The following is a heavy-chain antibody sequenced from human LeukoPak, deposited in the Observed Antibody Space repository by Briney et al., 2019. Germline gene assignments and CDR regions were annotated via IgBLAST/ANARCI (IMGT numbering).Heavy chain of an antibody. CDR3: AKGPGGCSSTSCYSDY. J-gene: IGHJ4*02. D-gene: IGHD2-2*01. Sequence: GGSLRLSCAASGFTFSSYAMHWVRQAPGKGLEWVAVISDDGNNKYYADSVKGRFTISRDNSKNTLYLQMNSLRVEDTAVYYCAKGPGGCSSTSCYSDYWGQGALVTVSS. V-gene: IGHV3-30-3*01. CDR1: GFTFSSYA. CDR2: ISDDGNNK.